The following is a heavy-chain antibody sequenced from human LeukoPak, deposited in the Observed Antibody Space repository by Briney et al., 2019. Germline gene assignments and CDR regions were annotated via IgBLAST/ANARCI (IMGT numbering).Heavy chain of an antibody. J-gene: IGHJ4*02. CDR2: ISWNSGSI. D-gene: IGHD1-14*01. Sequence: PGGSLRLSCAASGFTFDDYTMHWVRQAPGKGLEWVSGISWNSGSIGYADSVKGRFTISRDNAKNSLYLQMNSLRAEDTALYYCAKDGRNNFGYWGLGTLVSVSS. CDR1: GFTFDDYT. CDR3: AKDGRNNFGY. V-gene: IGHV3-9*01.